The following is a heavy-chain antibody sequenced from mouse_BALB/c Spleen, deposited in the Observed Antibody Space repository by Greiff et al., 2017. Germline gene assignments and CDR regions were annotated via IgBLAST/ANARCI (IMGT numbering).Heavy chain of an antibody. D-gene: IGHD1-1*01. CDR2: INPYNGDT. Sequence: EVQLQQSGPELVKPGASVKISCKASGYSFTGYFMNWVMQSHGKSLEWIGRINPYNGDTFYNQKFKGKATLTVDKSSSTAHMELRSLASEDSAVYYCARGGYGTNYAMDYWGQGTSVTVSS. J-gene: IGHJ4*01. V-gene: IGHV1-20*02. CDR1: GYSFTGYF. CDR3: ARGGYGTNYAMDY.